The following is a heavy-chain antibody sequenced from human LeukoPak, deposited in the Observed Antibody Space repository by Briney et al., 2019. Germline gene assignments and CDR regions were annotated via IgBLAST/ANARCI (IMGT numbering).Heavy chain of an antibody. CDR2: INPNSGGT. CDR1: GYTFTGYY. V-gene: IGHV1-2*02. D-gene: IGHD2-2*01. J-gene: IGHJ4*02. Sequence: ASVKVSCKASGYTFTGYYMHWVRHAPGQGLEWMGWINPNSGGTNYAQKFQGRVTMTRDTSISTAYMELSRLRSDDTAVYYGAGLAPDQLLLFDYWGQGTLVTVSS. CDR3: AGLAPDQLLLFDY.